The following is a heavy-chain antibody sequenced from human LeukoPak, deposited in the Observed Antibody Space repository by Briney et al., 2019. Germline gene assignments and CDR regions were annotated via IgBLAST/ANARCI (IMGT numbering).Heavy chain of an antibody. D-gene: IGHD3-10*01. J-gene: IGHJ4*02. CDR2: ISGSGGST. CDR1: GFTFSSYG. V-gene: IGHV3-23*01. Sequence: GGSLRLSCAASGFTFSSYGMSWVRQAPGKGLEWVSAISGSGGSTYYADSVKGRFTISRDNSKNTLYLQMNSLRAEDTAVYYCAKARAVKLWFGELLDYWGQGTLVTVSS. CDR3: AKARAVKLWFGELLDY.